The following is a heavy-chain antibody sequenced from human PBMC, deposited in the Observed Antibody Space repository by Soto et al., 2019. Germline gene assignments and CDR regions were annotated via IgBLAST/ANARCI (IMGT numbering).Heavy chain of an antibody. V-gene: IGHV3-30*18. J-gene: IGHJ4*02. CDR3: AKDWGQQLAQYYFDY. CDR1: GFTFSSYG. Sequence: PGGSLRLSCAASGFTFSSYGMHWVRQAPGKGLEWVAVISYDGSNKYYADSVKGRFTISRDNSKNTLYLQMNSLRAGDTAMYYCAKDWGQQLAQYYFDYWGQGNLVTVSS. CDR2: ISYDGSNK. D-gene: IGHD6-13*01.